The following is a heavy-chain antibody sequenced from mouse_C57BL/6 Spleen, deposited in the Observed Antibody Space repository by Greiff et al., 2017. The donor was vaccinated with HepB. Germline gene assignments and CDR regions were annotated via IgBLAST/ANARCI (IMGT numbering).Heavy chain of an antibody. J-gene: IGHJ3*01. CDR2: IYPGSGNT. CDR1: GYTFTDYY. V-gene: IGHV1-76*01. CDR3: ASTDYLDYDWFRC. Sequence: QVQLQQSGAELVRPGASVKLSCKASGYTFTDYYINWVKQRPGQGLEWIARIYPGSGNTYYNEKFKGKATLTADKSSSTAYMQLSSLTSEDSAVYFFASTDYLDYDWFRCWGEGTLVSVSA. D-gene: IGHD2-4*01.